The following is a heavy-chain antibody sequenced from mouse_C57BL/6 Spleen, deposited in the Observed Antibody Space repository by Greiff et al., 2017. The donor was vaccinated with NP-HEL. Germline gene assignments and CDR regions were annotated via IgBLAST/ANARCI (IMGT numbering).Heavy chain of an antibody. D-gene: IGHD4-1*01. CDR3: ARRWDGGFDY. V-gene: IGHV5-17*01. CDR2: ISSGSSTI. CDR1: GFTFSDYG. J-gene: IGHJ2*01. Sequence: EVHLVESGGGLVKPGGSLKLSCAASGFTFSDYGMHWVRQAPEKGLEWVAYISSGSSTIYYADTVKGRFTISRDNAKNTLFLQMTSLRSEDTAMYYCARRWDGGFDYWGQGTTLTVSS.